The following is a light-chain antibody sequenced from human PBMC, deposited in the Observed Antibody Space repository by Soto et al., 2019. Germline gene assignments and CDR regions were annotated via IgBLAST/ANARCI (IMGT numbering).Light chain of an antibody. CDR1: QSVSSY. V-gene: IGKV3-11*01. J-gene: IGKJ4*01. Sequence: EIVLTQSPATLSLSPGERATLSCRASQSVSSYLAWYQQKPGQAPRLLIYDASNRATGIPARFSGSGSGTDFTLAISGLEPEDFSVYYCQQRSNWRVLTVGGGTKVEIK. CDR2: DAS. CDR3: QQRSNWRVLT.